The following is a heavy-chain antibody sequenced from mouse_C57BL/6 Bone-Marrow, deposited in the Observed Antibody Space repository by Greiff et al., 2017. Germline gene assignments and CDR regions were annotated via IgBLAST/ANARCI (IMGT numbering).Heavy chain of an antibody. CDR2: IDPSDSYT. Sequence: VQLQQPGAELVKPGASVKLSCKASGYTFTSYWMQWVQQRPGQGLEWIGEIDPSDSYTNYNQKFKGKATLIVETSSSTAYMQLSSLTSEDSAVYYCARWGMAPFDYWGQGTTLTVSS. V-gene: IGHV1-50*01. D-gene: IGHD2-3*01. J-gene: IGHJ2*01. CDR3: ARWGMAPFDY. CDR1: GYTFTSYW.